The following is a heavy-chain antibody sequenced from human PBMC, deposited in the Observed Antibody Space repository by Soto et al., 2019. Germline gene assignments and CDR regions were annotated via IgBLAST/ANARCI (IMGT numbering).Heavy chain of an antibody. J-gene: IGHJ6*02. D-gene: IGHD3-3*01. CDR3: AYTIFGVVIEAPRYGMDV. V-gene: IGHV3-33*01. Sequence: GGSLRLSCAASGFTFSSYGMHWVRQAPGKGLEWVAVIWYDGSNKYYADSVKGRFTISRDNSKNTLYLQMNSLRAEDTAVYYCAYTIFGVVIEAPRYGMDVWGQGTTVTVSS. CDR2: IWYDGSNK. CDR1: GFTFSSYG.